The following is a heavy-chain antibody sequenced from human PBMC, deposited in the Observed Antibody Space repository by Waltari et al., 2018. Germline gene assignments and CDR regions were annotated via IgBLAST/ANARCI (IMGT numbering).Heavy chain of an antibody. CDR3: ARDNKAAAGPDYFDY. D-gene: IGHD6-13*01. CDR2: INAGNGNT. J-gene: IGHJ4*02. V-gene: IGHV1-3*01. CDR1: GYTFNSYA. Sequence: QVQLVQSGAEVKKPGASVKVSCKASGYTFNSYAMHWVRQAPGTRLEWMGWINAGNGNTKYSQKFQGRVTITMDTSASTAYMELSSLRSEDTAVYYCARDNKAAAGPDYFDYWGQGTLVTVSS.